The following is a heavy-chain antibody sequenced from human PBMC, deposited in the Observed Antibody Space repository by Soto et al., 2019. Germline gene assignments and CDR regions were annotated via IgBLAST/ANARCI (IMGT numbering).Heavy chain of an antibody. Sequence: PGGSLRLSCAASGFTFSNYDMHWVRQTTGKGLEWVSGIGIVADTYYAGSVEGRFTISRENAKNSLYLQMSSLRAGDTAVYYCARSTYCSGSSCYRKAFDIWGQGTMVTVSS. CDR3: ARSTYCSGSSCYRKAFDI. J-gene: IGHJ3*02. D-gene: IGHD2-15*01. V-gene: IGHV3-13*01. CDR2: IGIVADT. CDR1: GFTFSNYD.